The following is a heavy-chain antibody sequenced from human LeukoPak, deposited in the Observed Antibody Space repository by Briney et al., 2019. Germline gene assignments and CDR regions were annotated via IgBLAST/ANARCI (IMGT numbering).Heavy chain of an antibody. CDR3: ARDRYGDGFAHFDY. V-gene: IGHV1-2*02. D-gene: IGHD5-24*01. CDR1: LYTLTSYA. J-gene: IGHJ4*02. Sequence: ASVKDSCKSSLYTLTSYAMHWVRPAPGQGLEWMGWITPSGGTNYPQKFQGRVAITRDTSITTAYMDLSRLTSDDTAVYYCARDRYGDGFAHFDYWGQGALVTVSS. CDR2: ITPSGGT.